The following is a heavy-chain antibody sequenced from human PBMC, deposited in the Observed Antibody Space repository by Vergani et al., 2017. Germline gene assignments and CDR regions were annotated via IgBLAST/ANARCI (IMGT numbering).Heavy chain of an antibody. CDR1: GGSISSSSYY. CDR3: ARVAPYSGSSGY. J-gene: IGHJ4*02. CDR2: IYYSGST. D-gene: IGHD6-25*01. Sequence: QLQLQESGPGLVKPSETLSLTCTVSGGSISSSSYYWGWIRQPPGKGLEWIGSIYYSGSTYYNPSLKSRVTISVETSKNQFSLKLSSVTAADTAVYYCARVAPYSGSSGYWGQGTLVTVSS. V-gene: IGHV4-39*07.